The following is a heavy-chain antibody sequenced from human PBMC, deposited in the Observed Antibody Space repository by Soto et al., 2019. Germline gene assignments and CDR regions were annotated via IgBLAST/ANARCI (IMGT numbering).Heavy chain of an antibody. CDR1: GFTFSSYA. CDR3: ARGVIVGGFDY. D-gene: IGHD1-26*01. CDR2: ISYDGSNK. Sequence: GGSLRLSCAASGFTFSSYAMHWVRQAPGKGLEWVAVISYDGSNKYYADSVKGRFTISRDNSKNTLYLQMNSLRAEDTAVYYCARGVIVGGFDYWGQGTLVTSPQ. V-gene: IGHV3-30-3*01. J-gene: IGHJ4*02.